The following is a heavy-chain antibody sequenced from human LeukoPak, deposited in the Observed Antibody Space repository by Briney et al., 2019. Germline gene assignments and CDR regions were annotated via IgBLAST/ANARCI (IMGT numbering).Heavy chain of an antibody. CDR1: GFTFGDYA. CDR3: TRGTEDYYGSGGDY. D-gene: IGHD3-10*01. Sequence: GGSLRLSCTASGFTFGDYAMSWVRQAPGKGLEWLGFIRSKAYGATTEYAASVKGRFTISRDDSKSIAYLQMNSLKTEDTAVYYCTRGTEDYYGSGGDYWGQGTLVTVSS. V-gene: IGHV3-49*04. CDR2: IRSKAYGATT. J-gene: IGHJ4*02.